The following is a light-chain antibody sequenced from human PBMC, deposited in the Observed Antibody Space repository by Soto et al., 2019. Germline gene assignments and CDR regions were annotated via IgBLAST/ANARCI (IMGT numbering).Light chain of an antibody. CDR1: TGAVTSGYY. CDR3: LLYLDGAQV. J-gene: IGLJ3*02. Sequence: QAVVTQETSLTVSPGGTVTLTCASSTGAVTSGYYPGWFQQRPGQAPTSLIHSTSIKHSWTPARFSGSLLGGKAALTLSAVQPEDEADYYCLLYLDGAQVFGGGTKVTVL. V-gene: IGLV7-43*01. CDR2: STS.